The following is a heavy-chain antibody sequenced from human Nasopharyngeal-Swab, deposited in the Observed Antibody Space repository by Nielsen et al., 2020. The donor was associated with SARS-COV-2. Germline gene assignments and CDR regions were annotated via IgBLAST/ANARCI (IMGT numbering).Heavy chain of an antibody. CDR2: IYWDDDK. CDR1: GFSLSINGVG. Sequence: SGPTLVKPTQTLALTCTFSGFSLSINGVGVGWIRQPPGKALEWLALIYWDDDKRYSPSLKSRLTITKDTARNQVVLTMTNMDPVDTATYFCAHKMLLVYAFHIWGQGTMVTVSS. V-gene: IGHV2-5*02. J-gene: IGHJ3*02. D-gene: IGHD3-10*01. CDR3: AHKMLLVYAFHI.